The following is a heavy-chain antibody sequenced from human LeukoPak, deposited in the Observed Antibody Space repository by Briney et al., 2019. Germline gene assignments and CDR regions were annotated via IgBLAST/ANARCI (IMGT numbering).Heavy chain of an antibody. CDR3: ARGYGDSIHFDY. V-gene: IGHV3-7*04. J-gene: IGHJ4*02. D-gene: IGHD4-17*01. CDR2: IKRDGSEK. Sequence: PGGSLRLSCAASGFTFSSYWMSWVRQAPGKGLEWVANIKRDGSEKYYVDSVKGRFTISRDNAKNSLYLQMNSLRAEEAAAYYCARGYGDSIHFDYWGQGTLVTVSS. CDR1: GFTFSSYW.